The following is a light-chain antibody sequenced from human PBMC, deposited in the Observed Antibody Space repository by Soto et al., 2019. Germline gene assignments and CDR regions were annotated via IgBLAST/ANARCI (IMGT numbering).Light chain of an antibody. CDR1: QSFRGL. CDR2: DAY. J-gene: IGKJ5*01. Sequence: VFPPTPVTLSSSPGARANLYCRASQSFRGLLAWYQQKPGQAPRLLIYDAYNRATGIPPRFSGSGSGTDFTLTISSLEPEDSAVYYCQQYNNWPPTFGQGTRLEIK. CDR3: QQYNNWPPT. V-gene: IGKV3-11*01.